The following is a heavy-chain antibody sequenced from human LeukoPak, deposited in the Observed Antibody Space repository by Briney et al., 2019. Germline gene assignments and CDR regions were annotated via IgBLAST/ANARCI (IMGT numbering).Heavy chain of an antibody. Sequence: GGSLRLSCAASGFTFSNYAIHWVRPAPGKGLEWVAVISHDGTNKYYADSVKGRFTISRDNSKNTLFLQMNSLRAEDTAVYYCARVDWEGSGSYYFDSWGQGTLVTVPS. CDR1: GFTFSNYA. D-gene: IGHD1-26*01. CDR3: ARVDWEGSGSYYFDS. CDR2: ISHDGTNK. V-gene: IGHV3-30-3*01. J-gene: IGHJ4*02.